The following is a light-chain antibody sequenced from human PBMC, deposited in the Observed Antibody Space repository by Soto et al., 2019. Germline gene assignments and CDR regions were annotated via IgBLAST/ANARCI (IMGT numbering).Light chain of an antibody. CDR3: QQRYSSPRT. CDR2: AAC. V-gene: IGKV1-39*01. CDR1: QSISSY. J-gene: IGKJ1*01. Sequence: DIQMTQSPSSLSASVGDRVTITCRASQSISSYLNWYQQKPGKAPKLLIYAACSLQSGVPSRFSGSGSGTDFTLTISSLQPEDCATYYCQQRYSSPRTFGQGTKVEIK.